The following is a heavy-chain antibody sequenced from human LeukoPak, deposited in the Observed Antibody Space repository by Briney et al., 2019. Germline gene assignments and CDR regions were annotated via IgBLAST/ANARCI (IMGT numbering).Heavy chain of an antibody. Sequence: SETLSLTCAVYGGSFSGYYWSWIRQPPGKGLEWIGEINHSGSTNYNPSLKSRVTISVDTSKNQFSLKLSSVNAADTAVYYCARGPRQNSSFYVWGQGTLVNVSS. D-gene: IGHD6-19*01. J-gene: IGHJ4*02. CDR1: GGSFSGYY. CDR2: INHSGST. CDR3: ARGPRQNSSFYV. V-gene: IGHV4-34*01.